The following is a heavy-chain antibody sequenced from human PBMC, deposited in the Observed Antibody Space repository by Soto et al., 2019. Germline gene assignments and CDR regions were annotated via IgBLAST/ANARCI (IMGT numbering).Heavy chain of an antibody. CDR1: GGTFSSYA. D-gene: IGHD1-7*01. CDR2: LIPIFGTA. J-gene: IGHJ6*02. V-gene: IGHV1-69*01. Sequence: QVQLVQSGAEVKKPGSSVKVSCKASGGTFSSYAISWVRQAPGQGLEWMGGLIPIFGTANYAQKFQGRVTITADESTSTDYMELSSLRSEDTAVYYCASCPITGTTYYYYGMDVWGQGTTVTVSS. CDR3: ASCPITGTTYYYYGMDV.